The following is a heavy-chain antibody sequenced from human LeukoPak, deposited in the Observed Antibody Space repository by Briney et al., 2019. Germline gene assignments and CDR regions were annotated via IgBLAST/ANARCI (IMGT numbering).Heavy chain of an antibody. CDR2: TYYRSKWYN. CDR3: ARDQGGSYYFDY. CDR1: GDSVSSNSAA. J-gene: IGHJ4*02. V-gene: IGHV6-1*01. D-gene: IGHD1-26*01. Sequence: SQTLSLTCDISGDSVSSNSAAWNWPRQSPSRGLEWLGRTYYRSKWYNDYAASVKSRISINPGTSKNQFSLHLNSVTPEDTAVYYCARDQGGSYYFDYWGQGTLVTVSS.